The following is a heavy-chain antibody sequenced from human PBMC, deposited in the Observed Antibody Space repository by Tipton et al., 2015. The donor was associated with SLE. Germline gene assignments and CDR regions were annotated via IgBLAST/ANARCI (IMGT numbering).Heavy chain of an antibody. J-gene: IGHJ4*02. CDR3: VKGSGGGLHFNY. V-gene: IGHV3-15*01. CDR2: IKSKTAGGTT. Sequence: SLRLSCTASGFSFSNAWMSWVRQAAGKGLEWVGRIKSKTAGGTTDYAAPVKGRSTISRDDSGNTLYLQMNSLKTEDTAVYYCVKGSGGGLHFNYWGQGALVTVSS. CDR1: GFSFSNAW. D-gene: IGHD3-16*01.